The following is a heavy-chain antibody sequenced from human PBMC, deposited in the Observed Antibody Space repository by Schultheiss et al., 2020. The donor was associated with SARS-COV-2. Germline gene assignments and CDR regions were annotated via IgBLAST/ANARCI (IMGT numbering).Heavy chain of an antibody. Sequence: SETLSLTCTVSGGSISSGGYYWSWIRQPPGKGLEWIGYIYYSGSTNYNPSLKSRVTISVDTSKNQFSLKLSSVTAADTAVYYCARSSSWPGGDVWGQGTTVTVSS. D-gene: IGHD6-13*01. CDR3: ARSSSWPGGDV. CDR2: IYYSGST. V-gene: IGHV4-61*08. CDR1: GGSISSGGYY. J-gene: IGHJ6*02.